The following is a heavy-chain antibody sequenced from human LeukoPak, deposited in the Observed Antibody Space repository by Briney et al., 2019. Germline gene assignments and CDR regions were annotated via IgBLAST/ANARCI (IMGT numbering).Heavy chain of an antibody. D-gene: IGHD3-22*01. CDR2: ISDSGGST. J-gene: IGHJ3*02. CDR3: AKEGVMNYYDSGGSFDAFDI. V-gene: IGHV3-23*01. CDR1: GFVFSKNG. Sequence: SGGSLRLSCAASGFVFSKNGMHWVRQAPGKGLEWVSTISDSGGSTYYADSVRGRFTISRDNSKNRLSLQMNSLRAEDTAVYYCAKEGVMNYYDSGGSFDAFDIWGQGTMVTVSS.